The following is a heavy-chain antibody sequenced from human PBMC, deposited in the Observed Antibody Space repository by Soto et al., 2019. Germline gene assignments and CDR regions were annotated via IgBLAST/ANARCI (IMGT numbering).Heavy chain of an antibody. CDR2: IYWDDDK. V-gene: IGHV2-5*02. CDR3: APRPESSFDY. CDR1: GFSLSTSGVG. J-gene: IGHJ4*02. Sequence: QITLTESGPTLVKPTQTLTLTCSFSGFSLSTSGVGVGWIRQPPGKALEWLALIYWDDDKRYSPSLKSRLTITTDTSKNQVILTMTNLDPVDTATYYCAPRPESSFDYWVQGTLVTVSS.